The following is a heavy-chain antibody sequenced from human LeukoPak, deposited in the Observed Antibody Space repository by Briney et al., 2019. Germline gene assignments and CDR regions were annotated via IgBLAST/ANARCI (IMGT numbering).Heavy chain of an antibody. CDR1: GFTFSSYA. CDR3: ARGGSQPITMHVFDY. V-gene: IGHV3-23*01. D-gene: IGHD3-10*01. J-gene: IGHJ4*02. Sequence: GGSLRLSCAASGFTFSSYAMSWVRQAPGKGLEWVSIISGSGGITYYADSVKGRFTISRDSSKNTMYMQMNSLRAEDTAVYYCARGGSQPITMHVFDYWGQGTLVTVSS. CDR2: ISGSGGIT.